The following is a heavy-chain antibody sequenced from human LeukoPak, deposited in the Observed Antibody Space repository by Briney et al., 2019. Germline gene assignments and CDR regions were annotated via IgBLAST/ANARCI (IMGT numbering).Heavy chain of an antibody. CDR3: ARVNTYFDY. CDR1: GFTFSSYW. J-gene: IGHJ4*02. Sequence: PGGSLRLSCAASGFTFSSYWMHWVRQAPGKGLVWVSRIKSDGSETNYADSVKGRFTISRDNAKNTLYLQMNSLRAEDTAVYYCARVNTYFDYWGQGTLVTASS. D-gene: IGHD2/OR15-2a*01. CDR2: IKSDGSET. V-gene: IGHV3-74*01.